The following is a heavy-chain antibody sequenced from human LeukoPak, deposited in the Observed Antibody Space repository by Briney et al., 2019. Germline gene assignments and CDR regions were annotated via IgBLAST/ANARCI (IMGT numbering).Heavy chain of an antibody. D-gene: IGHD3-22*01. J-gene: IGHJ5*02. CDR1: GFTFTSSA. CDR2: IVVGSGNT. CDR3: AADTPPDDYYDSGGYYR. V-gene: IGHV1-58*01. Sequence: SVAVSCTASGFTFTSSAVQWVRQARGQRLEWIGWIVVGSGNTNYAQKFQERVTITRDMSTSTAYMELSSLRSGDTAVYYCAADTPPDDYYDSGGYYRWGQGTLVTVSS.